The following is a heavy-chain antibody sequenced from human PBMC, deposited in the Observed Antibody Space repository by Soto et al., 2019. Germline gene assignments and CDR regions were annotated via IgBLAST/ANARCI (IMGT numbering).Heavy chain of an antibody. Sequence: SETLSLTCTFSGGSIISNYWTWIRQPPGKGLEWIGYVYNSGSTNYNPSLKSRVTISEDTSKSQFSLKVNSMTAADTAVYYCARYRREAVAGYTLDNWGQGILVT. CDR2: VYNSGST. J-gene: IGHJ4*02. CDR3: ARYRREAVAGYTLDN. V-gene: IGHV4-59*01. D-gene: IGHD6-13*01. CDR1: GGSIISNY.